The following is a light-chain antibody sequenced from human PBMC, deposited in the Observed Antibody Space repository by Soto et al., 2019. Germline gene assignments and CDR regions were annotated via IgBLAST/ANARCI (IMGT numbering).Light chain of an antibody. CDR1: QSISSY. Sequence: DIPMTQSPSSLSASVGDRVTITCRASQSISSYLNWYQQKPGKDPKLLIYAASSLQSGVPSRFSGSGSGTDFTLTISSLQPEDFATYYCQQSYSTPLYTFGQGTKLEIK. J-gene: IGKJ2*01. V-gene: IGKV1-39*01. CDR2: AAS. CDR3: QQSYSTPLYT.